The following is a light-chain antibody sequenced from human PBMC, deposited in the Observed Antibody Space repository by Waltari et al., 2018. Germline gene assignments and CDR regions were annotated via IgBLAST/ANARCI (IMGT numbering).Light chain of an antibody. J-gene: IGLJ2*01. Sequence: QSALTQPASVSGSPGQSITLSCTGTRSDVGSYNLFSWYQQHPGKAPKLMIYEGRKRPSGVSNRFSGSKSGNTASLTISGLQAEDEADYYCCSYAGREVVFGGGTKLTVL. CDR3: CSYAGREVV. CDR2: EGR. CDR1: RSDVGSYNL. V-gene: IGLV2-23*01.